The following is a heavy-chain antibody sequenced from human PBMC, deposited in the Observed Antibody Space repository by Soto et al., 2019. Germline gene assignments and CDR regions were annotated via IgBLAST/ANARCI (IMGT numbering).Heavy chain of an antibody. CDR3: ARDPDSSGWYNWFDP. CDR1: GFTFSDYA. J-gene: IGHJ5*02. V-gene: IGHV3-23*01. D-gene: IGHD6-19*01. CDR2: ISGSGGIT. Sequence: PGGSLRLSCAASGFTFSDYAMYWVRQAPGKGLEWVSGISGSGGITYYADSVKGRFTISRDNAKNSLYLQMNSLRAEDTAVYYCARDPDSSGWYNWFDPWGQGTLVTVSS.